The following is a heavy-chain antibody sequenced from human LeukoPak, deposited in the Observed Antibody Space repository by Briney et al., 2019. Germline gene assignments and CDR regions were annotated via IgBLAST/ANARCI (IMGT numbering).Heavy chain of an antibody. CDR3: ARGGITMVRGVIKWFDP. CDR1: GGTFNSYA. CDR2: IIPMSDTA. V-gene: IGHV1-69*06. Sequence: ASVKVSCKASGGTFNSYAISWVRQAPGQGLEWMGGIIPMSDTANYPQKFRGRLTITADIPTSTVYMELSSLRSEDTAVYYCARGGITMVRGVIKWFDPWGQGTLVTVSS. D-gene: IGHD3-10*01. J-gene: IGHJ5*02.